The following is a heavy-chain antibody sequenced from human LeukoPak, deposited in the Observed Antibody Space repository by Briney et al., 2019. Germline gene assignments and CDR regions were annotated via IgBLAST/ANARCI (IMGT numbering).Heavy chain of an antibody. Sequence: PSETLSLTCTVSGYSISSGYYWGWIRQPPGKGLEWIGSIYHSGSTYYNPSLKSRVTISVDTSKNQFSLKLSSVTAADTAVYYCARTIAAARRRSSWYFDLWGRGTLVTVSS. CDR2: IYHSGST. J-gene: IGHJ2*01. CDR3: ARTIAAARRRSSWYFDL. CDR1: GYSISSGYY. V-gene: IGHV4-38-2*02. D-gene: IGHD6-13*01.